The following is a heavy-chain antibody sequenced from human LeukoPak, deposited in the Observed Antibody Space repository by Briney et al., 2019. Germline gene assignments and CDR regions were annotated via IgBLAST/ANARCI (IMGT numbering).Heavy chain of an antibody. J-gene: IGHJ5*02. V-gene: IGHV4-59*01. CDR1: GGSISTYY. Sequence: SETLSLTCIVSGGSISTYYWTWIRQPPGKGLEWIGYIYYTGNTNYNPSLKGRVTMSVDTSKNQLSLKLSSVTSADTAMYYCAREQWEPRGTWGQGTLVTVSS. D-gene: IGHD1-26*01. CDR3: AREQWEPRGT. CDR2: IYYTGNT.